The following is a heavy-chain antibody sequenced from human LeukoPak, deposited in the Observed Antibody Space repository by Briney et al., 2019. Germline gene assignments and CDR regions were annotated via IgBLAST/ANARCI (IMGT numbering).Heavy chain of an antibody. J-gene: IGHJ4*02. CDR1: GYTFTSYY. CDR2: IKPSGGST. CDR3: ARDRYYYDSRVDY. Sequence: ASVKVSCKASGYTFTSYYMHWVRQAPGQRLEWMGIIKPSGGSTSYAQKFQGRVTMTRDTSTSTVYMELSSLRSENTAVYCCARDRYYYDSRVDYWGQGTLVTVSS. V-gene: IGHV1-46*01. D-gene: IGHD3-22*01.